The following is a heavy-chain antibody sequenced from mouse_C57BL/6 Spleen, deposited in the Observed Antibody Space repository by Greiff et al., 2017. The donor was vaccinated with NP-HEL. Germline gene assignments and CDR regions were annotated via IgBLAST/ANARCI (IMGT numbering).Heavy chain of an antibody. CDR1: GYTFTSYW. J-gene: IGHJ3*01. CDR3: AREGFAY. V-gene: IGHV1-59*01. Sequence: QVQLQQPGAELVRPGTSVKLSCKASGYTFTSYWMHWVKQRPGQGLEWIGVIDPSDSYTNYNQKFKGKATLTVDTSSSTAYMQLSSLTSEDSAVYSCAREGFAYWGQGTLVTVSA. CDR2: IDPSDSYT.